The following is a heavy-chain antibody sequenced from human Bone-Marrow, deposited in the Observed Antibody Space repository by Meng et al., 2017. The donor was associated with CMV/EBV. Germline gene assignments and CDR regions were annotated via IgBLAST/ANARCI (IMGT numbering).Heavy chain of an antibody. J-gene: IGHJ1*01. CDR3: ASCGGDCPKHFKYFQH. CDR1: GGSISSSSYY. V-gene: IGHV4-39*07. CDR2: IYYSGST. Sequence: GSLRLSCTVSGGSISSSSYYWGWIRQPPGKGLEWIGSIYYSGSTYYNPSLKSRVTISVDTSKNQFSLKLSSVTAADTAVYYCASCGGDCPKHFKYFQHWGQGTLVTVS. D-gene: IGHD2-21*01.